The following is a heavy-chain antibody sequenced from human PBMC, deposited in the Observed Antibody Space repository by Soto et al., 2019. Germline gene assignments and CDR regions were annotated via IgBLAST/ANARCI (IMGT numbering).Heavy chain of an antibody. D-gene: IGHD2-2*01. Sequence: GSLRLSCEASGFTFSDYWMGWVRQAPGKGPEWVANIKFDGSEKQYVDSVRGRFTISRDNSRNSLFLQMNSLRAGDTAVYYCVKDGGYCSSSTCYSPRNHYFDSWGQGTLVTVSS. CDR1: GFTFSDYW. CDR3: VKDGGYCSSSTCYSPRNHYFDS. J-gene: IGHJ4*02. CDR2: IKFDGSEK. V-gene: IGHV3-7*03.